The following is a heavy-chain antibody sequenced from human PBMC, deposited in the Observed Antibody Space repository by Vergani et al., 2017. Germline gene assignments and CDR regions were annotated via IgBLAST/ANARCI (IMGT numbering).Heavy chain of an antibody. CDR3: ARAALDIVVVAAAPYCYYYYYMDV. CDR1: GFTFSNAW. V-gene: IGHV3-66*02. D-gene: IGHD2-2*03. Sequence: EVQLVESGGGLVQPGGSLRLSCAASGFTFSNAWMSWVRQAPGKGLEWVSVIYSGGSTYYADSVKGRFTISRDNSKNALYLQMNSLRAEDTAVYYCARAALDIVVVAAAPYCYYYYYMDVWGKGTTVTVSS. J-gene: IGHJ6*03. CDR2: IYSGGST.